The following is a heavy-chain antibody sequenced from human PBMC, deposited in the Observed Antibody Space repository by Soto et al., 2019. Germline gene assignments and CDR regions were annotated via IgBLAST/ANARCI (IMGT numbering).Heavy chain of an antibody. CDR2: TSYEGSNK. Sequence: SGGSLRLSCAASGFTFSSYAMHWVRQAPGKGLEWVAVTSYEGSNKYYADSVKGRFTISRDNSKNTLYLQMNSLRAEDTAVYYCARDRSRSWVFFPKYYYYGMDVWGQGTTVTVSS. D-gene: IGHD6-13*01. CDR1: GFTFSSYA. J-gene: IGHJ6*02. V-gene: IGHV3-30-3*01. CDR3: ARDRSRSWVFFPKYYYYGMDV.